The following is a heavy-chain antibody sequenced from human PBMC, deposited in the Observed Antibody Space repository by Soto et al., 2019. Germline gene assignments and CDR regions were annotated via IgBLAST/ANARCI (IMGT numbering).Heavy chain of an antibody. CDR1: GFTFSSYG. V-gene: IGHV3-23*01. Sequence: GVPLRLSCAASGFTFSSYGMSWVRQAPGKGLEWVSSITSSGGSTYYADSVKGRFTISRDNSKNTLYLQMNSLRAEDTAVYYCAKVGITGTKYFEYWGQGTLVTVSS. CDR2: ITSSGGST. J-gene: IGHJ4*02. CDR3: AKVGITGTKYFEY. D-gene: IGHD1-20*01.